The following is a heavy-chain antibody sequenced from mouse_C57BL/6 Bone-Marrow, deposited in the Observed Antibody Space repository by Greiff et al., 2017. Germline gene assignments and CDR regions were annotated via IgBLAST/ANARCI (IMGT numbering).Heavy chain of an antibody. V-gene: IGHV1-26*01. Sequence: EVQLQQSGPELVKPGASVTISCKASGYTFTDYYMNWVKQSHGKSLEWIGDINPNNGGTSYNQKFKGKATLTVDQSSSTAYMELRSLTSEYTAVYYCASGDPDDWGQGTTLTVSS. CDR3: ASGDPDD. CDR2: INPNNGGT. CDR1: GYTFTDYY. J-gene: IGHJ2*01.